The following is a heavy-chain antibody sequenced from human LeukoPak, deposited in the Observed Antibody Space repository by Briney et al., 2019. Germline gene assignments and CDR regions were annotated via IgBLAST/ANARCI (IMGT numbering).Heavy chain of an antibody. CDR2: INPNSGAT. CDR3: ARDVRSGCNDY. Sequence: ASVKVSCKTSGYSFTAYYIHWVRQAPGQGLELMGWINPNSGATNYAQKFQGRVTMTTDTSTSTAYMELRSLRSDDTAVYYCARDVRSGCNDYWGQGTLVTVSS. J-gene: IGHJ4*02. V-gene: IGHV1-2*02. D-gene: IGHD6-19*01. CDR1: GYSFTAYY.